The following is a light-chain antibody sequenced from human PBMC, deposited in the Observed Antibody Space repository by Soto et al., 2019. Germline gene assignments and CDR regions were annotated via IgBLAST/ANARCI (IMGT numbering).Light chain of an antibody. CDR3: QQYDNLPPLT. Sequence: DIQMIQSQSSLSASVVDRVTITCQASQDISNYLNWYQQKPGKAPKLLIYDASNLETGVPSRFSGSGSGTDFTFTISSLQPEDIATYYCQQYDNLPPLTCGGGPKVGIK. V-gene: IGKV1-33*01. J-gene: IGKJ4*01. CDR2: DAS. CDR1: QDISNY.